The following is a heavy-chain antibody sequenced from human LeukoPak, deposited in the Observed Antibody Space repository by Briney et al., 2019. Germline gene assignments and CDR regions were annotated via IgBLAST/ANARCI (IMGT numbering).Heavy chain of an antibody. V-gene: IGHV3-30*18. CDR1: GFTFSSYG. J-gene: IGHJ4*02. CDR2: ISYDGNSQ. Sequence: GGSLRLSCAASGFTFSSYGMHWVRQAPGKGLVWVAVISYDGNSQLYADSVKGRFTISRDNSKNTLYLQMNSLRAEDTAVYYCAKESASMKVDYWGQGTLVTVSS. CDR3: AKESASMKVDY. D-gene: IGHD2/OR15-2a*01.